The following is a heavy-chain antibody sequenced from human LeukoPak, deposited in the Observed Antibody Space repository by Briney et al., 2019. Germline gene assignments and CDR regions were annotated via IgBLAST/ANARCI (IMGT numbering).Heavy chain of an antibody. J-gene: IGHJ4*02. CDR3: ARLTTVTTSYYFDY. CDR2: ISLSGSTI. D-gene: IGHD4-17*01. V-gene: IGHV3-11*01. CDR1: GFTFRDYY. Sequence: GGSLRLSCAASGFTFRDYYMSWIRQAPGKGLECVSYISLSGSTISYADSLKGRFTISRDNAKNSLYLQMNSLRAEDTAVYYCARLTTVTTSYYFDYWGQGTLVTVSS.